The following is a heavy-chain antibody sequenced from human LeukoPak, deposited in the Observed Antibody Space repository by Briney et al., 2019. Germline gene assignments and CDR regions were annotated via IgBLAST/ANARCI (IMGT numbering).Heavy chain of an antibody. CDR2: IYYSGST. V-gene: IGHV4-61*05. D-gene: IGHD6-19*01. J-gene: IGHJ3*02. Sequence: PSETLSLTCTVSGGSISSSYYYWGWIRQPPGKGLEWIGYIYYSGSTNYNPSLKSRVTISVDTSKNQFSLKLSSVTAADTAVYYCARSMAVAGRGAFDIWGQGTMVTVSS. CDR3: ARSMAVAGRGAFDI. CDR1: GGSISSSYYY.